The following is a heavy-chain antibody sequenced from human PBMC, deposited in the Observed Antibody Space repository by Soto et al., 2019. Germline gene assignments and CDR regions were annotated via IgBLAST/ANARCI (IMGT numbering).Heavy chain of an antibody. Sequence: QVQLQESGPGLVKPSETLSLTCTVSGGSISSYYWSWILQPPGKGLEWIGYIYYSGSTNYNPSLKSRVTISVDTSKNQFSLKLSSVTAADTAVYYCARAYYYFDYWGQGTLVTVSS. J-gene: IGHJ4*02. V-gene: IGHV4-59*01. CDR1: GGSISSYY. CDR3: ARAYYYFDY. CDR2: IYYSGST.